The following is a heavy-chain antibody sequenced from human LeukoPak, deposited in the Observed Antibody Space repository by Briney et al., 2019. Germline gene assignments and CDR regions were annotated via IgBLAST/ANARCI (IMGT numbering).Heavy chain of an antibody. CDR3: ARGVGSGYSPRSYAFDI. D-gene: IGHD3-22*01. CDR1: GGSISSYY. V-gene: IGHV4-59*12. CDR2: IYYSGST. Sequence: SETLSLTCTVSGGSISSYYWSWIRQPPGKGLEWIGYIYYSGSTNYNPSLKSRVTISVDTSKNQFSLKLSSVTAADTAVYYCARGVGSGYSPRSYAFDIWGQGTMVTVSS. J-gene: IGHJ3*02.